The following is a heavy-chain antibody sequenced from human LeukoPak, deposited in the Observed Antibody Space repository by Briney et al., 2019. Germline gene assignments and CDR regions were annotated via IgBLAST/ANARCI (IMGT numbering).Heavy chain of an antibody. CDR3: ARATVVVPAATERYYFDY. J-gene: IGHJ4*02. CDR2: VYPGDSDT. V-gene: IGHV5-51*01. CDR1: GYSFTSYW. Sequence: GESLKISCKGSGYSFTSYWIGWVRQMPGKGLEWMGIVYPGDSDTRYSPSFQGQVTISADKSISTAYLQWSSLKASDTAMYYCARATVVVPAATERYYFDYWGQGTLVTVSS. D-gene: IGHD2-2*01.